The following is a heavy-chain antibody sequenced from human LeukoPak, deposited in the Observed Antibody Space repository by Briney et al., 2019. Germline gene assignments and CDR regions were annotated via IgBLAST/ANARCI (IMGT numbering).Heavy chain of an antibody. CDR3: ARAYYDVLTGYYTVGIGY. Sequence: GGSLRLSCAASGFTFSSYGMHWVRQAPGKGLEWVAVISYDGSNKYYADSVKGRFTISRDNSKNTVYLQMNSLRDEDTAVYYCARAYYDVLTGYYTVGIGYWGQGTLVTVSS. CDR2: ISYDGSNK. J-gene: IGHJ4*02. V-gene: IGHV3-30*03. D-gene: IGHD3-9*01. CDR1: GFTFSSYG.